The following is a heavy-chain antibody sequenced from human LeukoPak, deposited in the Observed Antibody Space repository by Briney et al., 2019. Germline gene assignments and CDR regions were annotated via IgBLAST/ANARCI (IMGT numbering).Heavy chain of an antibody. CDR3: ARLLNYDSSGYPSY. Sequence: ASVKVSCKASGGTFSCYAISWVRQMPGKGLEWMGIIYPGDSDTRYSPSFQGQVTISADKSISTAYLQWSSLKASDTAMYYCARLLNYDSSGYPSYWGQGTLVTVSS. J-gene: IGHJ4*02. CDR2: IYPGDSDT. CDR1: GGTFSCYA. D-gene: IGHD3-22*01. V-gene: IGHV5-51*01.